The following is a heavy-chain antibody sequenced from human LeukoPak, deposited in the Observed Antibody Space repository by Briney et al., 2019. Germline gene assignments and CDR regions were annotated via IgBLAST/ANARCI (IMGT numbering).Heavy chain of an antibody. CDR3: ARVSGSYFDAFDY. CDR2: MYSGGHT. D-gene: IGHD1-26*01. CDR1: GFSVSSNY. J-gene: IGHJ4*02. Sequence: GGSLRLSCVASGFSVSSNYMSWVRQAPGKGLEWVSVMYSGGHTYYADSVKGRFTVSRDYSKNTLYLQMNSLRAEDTAVYYCARVSGSYFDAFDYWGQGTLVTVSS. V-gene: IGHV3-53*01.